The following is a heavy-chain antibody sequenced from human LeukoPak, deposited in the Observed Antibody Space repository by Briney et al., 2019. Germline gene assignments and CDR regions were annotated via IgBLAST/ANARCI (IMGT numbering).Heavy chain of an antibody. J-gene: IGHJ4*02. CDR3: ARGRYSSSWYRLGFDY. CDR1: GGSFSGYY. V-gene: IGHV4-34*01. Sequence: SETLSLTCAVYGGSFSGYYWSWIRQPPGKGLEWIGEINHSGSTSYNPSLKSRVTISVDTSKNQFSLKLSSATAADTAVYYCARGRYSSSWYRLGFDYWGQGTLVTVSS. CDR2: INHSGST. D-gene: IGHD6-13*01.